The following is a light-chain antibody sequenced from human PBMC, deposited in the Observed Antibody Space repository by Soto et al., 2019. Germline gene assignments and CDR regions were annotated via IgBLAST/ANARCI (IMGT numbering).Light chain of an antibody. CDR3: SSYTSSSTLV. CDR2: DVS. V-gene: IGLV2-14*01. Sequence: QLVLTQPASVSGSPGQSITISCTGTSSDVGGYNYVSWYQQHPGKAPKFIIYDVSNRPSGVSNRFSGSKSGNTASLTISGLQAEDEADYYCSSYTSSSTLVFGGGTKLTVL. CDR1: SSDVGGYNY. J-gene: IGLJ2*01.